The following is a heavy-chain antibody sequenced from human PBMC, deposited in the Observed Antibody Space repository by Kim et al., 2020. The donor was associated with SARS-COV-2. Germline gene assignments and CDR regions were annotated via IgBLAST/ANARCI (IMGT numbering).Heavy chain of an antibody. CDR3: AKEMAYCGGDCYPLDAFDI. J-gene: IGHJ3*02. V-gene: IGHV3-33*06. Sequence: GRFTISRDNSKNTLYLQMNSLRAEDTAVYYCAKEMAYCGGDCYPLDAFDIWGQGTMVTVSS. D-gene: IGHD2-21*02.